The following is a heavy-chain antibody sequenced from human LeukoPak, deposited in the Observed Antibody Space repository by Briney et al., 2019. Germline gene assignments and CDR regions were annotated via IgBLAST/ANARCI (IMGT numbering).Heavy chain of an antibody. Sequence: GGSLRLSCAASGFTFSSYWMSWVRQAPGKGLEWVANIKQDGSETYYVDSVKGRFTISRDNAKNSLYLQMNSLRAEDTAVYYCSREGQRGYYYYYMDVWGKGTTVTVSS. CDR2: IKQDGSET. D-gene: IGHD1-1*01. V-gene: IGHV3-7*01. CDR1: GFTFSSYW. J-gene: IGHJ6*03. CDR3: SREGQRGYYYYYMDV.